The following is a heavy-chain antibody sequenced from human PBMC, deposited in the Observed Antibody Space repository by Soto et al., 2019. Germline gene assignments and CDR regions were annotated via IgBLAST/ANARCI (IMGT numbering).Heavy chain of an antibody. CDR2: IIAYNGNT. V-gene: IGHV1-18*01. CDR3: ARDKDTAMATGYFDY. Sequence: ASVKVSCKASGGTFSSYAISWVREAPGQGLEWMGWIIAYNGNTNYAQKFQGRVTMTTDTSTSTAYMELRSLRSDDTAVYYCARDKDTAMATGYFDYWGQGTLVTVSS. CDR1: GGTFSSYA. D-gene: IGHD5-18*01. J-gene: IGHJ4*02.